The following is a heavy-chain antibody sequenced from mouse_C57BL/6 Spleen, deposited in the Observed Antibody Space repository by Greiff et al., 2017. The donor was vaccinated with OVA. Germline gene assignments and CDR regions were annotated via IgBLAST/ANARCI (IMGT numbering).Heavy chain of an antibody. CDR1: GFTFSSYA. CDR3: ARDLITTVVASGDWYFDV. V-gene: IGHV5-4*01. D-gene: IGHD1-1*01. J-gene: IGHJ1*03. CDR2: ISDGGSYT. Sequence: DVMLVESGGGLVKPGGSLKLSCAASGFTFSSYAMSWVRQTPEKRLEWVATISDGGSYTYYPDNVKGRFTISRDNAKNNLYLQMSHLKSEDTAMYYGARDLITTVVASGDWYFDVWGTGTTVTVSS.